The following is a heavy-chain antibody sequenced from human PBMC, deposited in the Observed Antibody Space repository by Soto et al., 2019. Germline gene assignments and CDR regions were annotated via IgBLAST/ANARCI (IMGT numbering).Heavy chain of an antibody. V-gene: IGHV1-69*06. CDR2: IIPIFGTA. CDR1: GGTFSSYA. CDR3: ASDSSGYYPTN. Sequence: SVKVSCKASGGTFSSYAISWVRQAPGQGLEWMGGIIPIFGTANYAQKFQGIVTITADKSTSTAYMELSSLRSEDTAVYYCASDSSGYYPTNWGQGTLVTVSS. J-gene: IGHJ4*02. D-gene: IGHD3-22*01.